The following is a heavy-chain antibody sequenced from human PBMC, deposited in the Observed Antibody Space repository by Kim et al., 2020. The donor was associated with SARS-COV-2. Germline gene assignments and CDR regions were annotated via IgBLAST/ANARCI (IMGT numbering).Heavy chain of an antibody. J-gene: IGHJ3*02. CDR3: ARFGPSLGAFDI. Sequence: SVKVSCKASGGTFSSYAISWVRQAPGQGLEWMGGIIPIFGTANYAQKFQGRVTITADESTSTAYMELSSLRSEDTAVYYCARFGPSLGAFDIWGQGTMVTVSS. V-gene: IGHV1-69*13. CDR1: GGTFSSYA. D-gene: IGHD3-16*01. CDR2: IIPIFGTA.